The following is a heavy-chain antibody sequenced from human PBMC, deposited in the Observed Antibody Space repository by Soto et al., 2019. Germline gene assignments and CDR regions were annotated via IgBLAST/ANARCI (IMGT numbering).Heavy chain of an antibody. D-gene: IGHD4-4*01. V-gene: IGHV3-73*01. CDR1: GFTFSGSA. Sequence: EVQLVESGGGLVQPGGSLKLSCAASGFTFSGSAMHWVRQASGKGLEWVGRIRSKANSYATAYAASMKGRFTISRDDSKTTAYLQMNSLKTEDTAVYYCTHLYSNDQGYWGQGTLVTVSS. CDR3: THLYSNDQGY. J-gene: IGHJ4*02. CDR2: IRSKANSYAT.